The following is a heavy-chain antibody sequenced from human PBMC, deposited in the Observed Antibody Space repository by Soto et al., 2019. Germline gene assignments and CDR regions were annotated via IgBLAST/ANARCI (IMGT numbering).Heavy chain of an antibody. Sequence: GGSLRLSCAASDFDFSSYGIHWVRQAPGKGLEWVAASSYDGRETFYADSAKGRFTVSKEMSKNTAFLQMNALRHEDTAVYFCVRDSGWPILNFDNWGQGTPVTVSS. J-gene: IGHJ4*02. D-gene: IGHD3-10*01. V-gene: IGHV3-30*03. CDR1: DFDFSSYG. CDR3: VRDSGWPILNFDN. CDR2: SSYDGRET.